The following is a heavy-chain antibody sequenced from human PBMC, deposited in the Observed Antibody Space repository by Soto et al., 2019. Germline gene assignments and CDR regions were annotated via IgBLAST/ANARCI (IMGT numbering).Heavy chain of an antibody. D-gene: IGHD3-10*01. Sequence: GGSLRLSCAASGFTFSSYGMHWVRQAPGKGLEWVAVISYDGSNKYYADSVKGRFTISRDNSKNTLYLQMNSLRAEDTAVYYCAKSSLRFGDFVVSAFDIWGQGTMVTVSS. V-gene: IGHV3-30*18. CDR2: ISYDGSNK. CDR1: GFTFSSYG. J-gene: IGHJ3*02. CDR3: AKSSLRFGDFVVSAFDI.